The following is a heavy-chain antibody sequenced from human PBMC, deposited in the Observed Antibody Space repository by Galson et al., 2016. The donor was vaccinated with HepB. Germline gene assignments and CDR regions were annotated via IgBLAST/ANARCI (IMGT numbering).Heavy chain of an antibody. CDR3: ASNWELPFDL. J-gene: IGHJ1*01. Sequence: SETLSLTCTVFGPSLNSTPHYWTWVRQPPGKGLDWFGGIHYSGGPYYSPSLKSRILISVDTSQTHFSLKLTSVTARDTAVYYCASNWELPFDLWGQGLLVTVSS. CDR1: GPSLNSTPHY. V-gene: IGHV4-39*07. D-gene: IGHD3-10*01. CDR2: IHYSGGP.